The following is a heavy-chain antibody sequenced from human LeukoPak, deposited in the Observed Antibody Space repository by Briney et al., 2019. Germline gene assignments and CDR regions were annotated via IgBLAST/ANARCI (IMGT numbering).Heavy chain of an antibody. CDR2: ISSSGSTI. Sequence: PGGSLRLSCAASGFTFSSYEMNWVRQAPGKGLEWLSYISSSGSTIYYADCVEGRFTISRDNAKNSLYLQMNGLRAEDTAVYYCARDTGDSGSHNWGYYYYYGMDVWGQGTTVTVSS. CDR3: ARDTGDSGSHNWGYYYYYGMDV. J-gene: IGHJ6*02. D-gene: IGHD1-26*01. CDR1: GFTFSSYE. V-gene: IGHV3-48*03.